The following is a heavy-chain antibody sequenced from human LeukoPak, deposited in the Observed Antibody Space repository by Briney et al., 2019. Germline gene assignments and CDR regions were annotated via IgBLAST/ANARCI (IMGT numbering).Heavy chain of an antibody. CDR1: GGTFSSYA. CDR2: IIPILGIA. D-gene: IGHD6-13*01. Sequence: SVKVSCKASGGTFSSYAISWVRQAPGQGLEWMGRIIPILGIANYAQKFQGRVTITADKSTSTAYMELSSLRSEDTAVYYCTNPDIAATETYYGMDLWGQGTTVTVSS. CDR3: TNPDIAATETYYGMDL. V-gene: IGHV1-69*04. J-gene: IGHJ6*02.